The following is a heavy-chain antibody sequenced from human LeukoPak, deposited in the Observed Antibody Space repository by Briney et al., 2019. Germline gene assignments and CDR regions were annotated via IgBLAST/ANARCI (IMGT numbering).Heavy chain of an antibody. CDR1: GFDLGHYE. J-gene: IGHJ4*02. Sequence: GGSLRLSCAASGFDLGHYEVNWVRQAPGKGLEWIAHISVRAATIYYGDSVEGRFTISRDNAQDSLYLQMNSLRAEDTAVYYCARDRGYSNFDYWGQGTLLTVSS. D-gene: IGHD4-11*01. CDR3: ARDRGYSNFDY. CDR2: ISVRAATI. V-gene: IGHV3-48*03.